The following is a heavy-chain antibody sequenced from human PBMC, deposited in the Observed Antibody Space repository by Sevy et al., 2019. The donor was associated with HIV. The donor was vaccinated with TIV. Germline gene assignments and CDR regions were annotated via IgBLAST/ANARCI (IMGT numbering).Heavy chain of an antibody. Sequence: GGSLRLSCAASGFTFSSYSMNWVRQAPGKGLEWVSYISSSSSTIYYADSVKGRFTISRDNAKNSLYLQMNSLRAEDTAVYYCARDRSRSSFSASGGMDVWGQGTTVTVSS. CDR2: ISSSSSTI. D-gene: IGHD6-6*01. CDR1: GFTFSSYS. V-gene: IGHV3-48*01. J-gene: IGHJ6*02. CDR3: ARDRSRSSFSASGGMDV.